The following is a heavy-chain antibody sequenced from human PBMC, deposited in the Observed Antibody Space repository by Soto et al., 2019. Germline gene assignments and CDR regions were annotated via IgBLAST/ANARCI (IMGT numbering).Heavy chain of an antibody. V-gene: IGHV3-23*01. CDR1: GFTFSPYA. CDR3: AKGLRRLLRTQYYYGLDV. CDR2: ISGSGGST. Sequence: GGSLRLSCAASGFTFSPYAMSWVRQAPGKGLEWVSSISGSGGSTHYADSVKGRFTVSRDNSKRALSLQMSSLREEDTAAYYCAKGLRRLLRTQYYYGLDVWGRGTTVTVSS. D-gene: IGHD3-10*01. J-gene: IGHJ6*02.